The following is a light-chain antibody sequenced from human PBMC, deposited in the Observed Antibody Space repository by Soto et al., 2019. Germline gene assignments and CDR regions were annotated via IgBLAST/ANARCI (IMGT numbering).Light chain of an antibody. J-gene: IGKJ5*01. V-gene: IGKV3-11*01. CDR3: QQRSNWIT. CDR1: QSVSSY. Sequence: ALTQSPGTLSSSPGERATLSCRASQSVSSYLAWYQQKPGQAPRLLIYDASNRATGIPARFSGSGSGTDFTLTISSLEPEDFAVYYCQQRSNWITFGQGTRLEIK. CDR2: DAS.